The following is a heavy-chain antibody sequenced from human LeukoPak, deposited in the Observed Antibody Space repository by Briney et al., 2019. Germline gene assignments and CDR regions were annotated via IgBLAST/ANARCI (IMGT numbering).Heavy chain of an antibody. CDR2: IRYDGTDK. V-gene: IGHV3-30*02. Sequence: GGSLRLSCSASGFTFSNYGMHWVRQAPGKGLEWVAFIRYDGTDKYYADSVKGRFTISRDNSKNTLYLQMNSLRAEDTAVYYCARAGDITIFGVVVFDYWGQGTVVTVSS. CDR1: GFTFSNYG. D-gene: IGHD3-3*01. J-gene: IGHJ4*02. CDR3: ARAGDITIFGVVVFDY.